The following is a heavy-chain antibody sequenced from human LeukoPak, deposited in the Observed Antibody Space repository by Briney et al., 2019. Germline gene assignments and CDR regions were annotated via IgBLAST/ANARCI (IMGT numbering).Heavy chain of an antibody. D-gene: IGHD3-9*01. Sequence: SETLSLTCTVSGGSIRSYYWSWIRQPPGKGLEWIGEINHSGSTNYNPSLKSRVTISVDTSKNQFSLKLSSVTAADTAVYYCARHVDWLLFGTMFDPWGQGTLVTVSS. CDR1: GGSIRSYY. CDR2: INHSGST. CDR3: ARHVDWLLFGTMFDP. J-gene: IGHJ5*02. V-gene: IGHV4-34*01.